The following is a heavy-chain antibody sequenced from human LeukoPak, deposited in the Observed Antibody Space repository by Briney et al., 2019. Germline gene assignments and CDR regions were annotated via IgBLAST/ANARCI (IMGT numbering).Heavy chain of an antibody. CDR2: IYYSGST. CDR3: ARATTVTTPYYFDY. V-gene: IGHV4-59*01. D-gene: IGHD4-11*01. J-gene: IGHJ4*02. CDR1: GGSISSYY. Sequence: SETLSLTCTVSGGSISSYYWSWIRQPPGKGLEWIGYIYYSGSTNYNPSLKSRVTISVDTSKNQFSLKLSSVTAADTAVYYCARATTVTTPYYFDYWGQGTLVTVSS.